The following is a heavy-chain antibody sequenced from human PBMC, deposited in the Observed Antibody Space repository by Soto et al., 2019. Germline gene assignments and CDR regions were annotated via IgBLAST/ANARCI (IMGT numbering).Heavy chain of an antibody. D-gene: IGHD1-26*01. J-gene: IGHJ4*02. V-gene: IGHV3-30*03. Sequence: QIQLVESGGDVVQPGTSLRLSCAASGFNFGFFGMHWVRQAPGKGLEWVAFISGDGINTQYADSVRGRFTLSRDYSRKPMYLQMDSLRDEDTSLYYCARGNLSFDFDSWGLGTLVTVSS. CDR1: GFNFGFFG. CDR2: ISGDGINT. CDR3: ARGNLSFDFDS.